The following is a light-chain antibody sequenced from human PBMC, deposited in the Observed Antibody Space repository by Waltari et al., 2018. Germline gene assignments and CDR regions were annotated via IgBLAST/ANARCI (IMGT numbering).Light chain of an antibody. J-gene: IGLJ3*02. CDR2: EAR. V-gene: IGLV2-14*01. CDR3: SSYTTSSTWV. Sequence: QSALTQPASVSGSPGQSITISCTGTSSDVGGFDFVSWYQQHPGKAPSLMIYEARSRPAGTANRFAGIKSGNTASLTISGLRAEDEADYYCSSYTTSSTWVFGGGTKLTV. CDR1: SSDVGGFDF.